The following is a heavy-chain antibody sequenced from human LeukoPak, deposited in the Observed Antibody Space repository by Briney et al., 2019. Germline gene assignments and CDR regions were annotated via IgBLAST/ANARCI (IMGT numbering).Heavy chain of an antibody. CDR3: ARGGATVTSHWYFDL. D-gene: IGHD4-17*01. CDR1: GGSISSYY. V-gene: IGHV4-59*01. CDR2: IYYSGST. Sequence: TSETLSLTCTVSGGSISSYYWSWIRQPPGKGLEWIGYIYYSGSTNYNPSLKSRVTISVDTSKNQFSLKLSSVTAADTAVYYCARGGATVTSHWYFDLWGRGTLVTVSS. J-gene: IGHJ2*01.